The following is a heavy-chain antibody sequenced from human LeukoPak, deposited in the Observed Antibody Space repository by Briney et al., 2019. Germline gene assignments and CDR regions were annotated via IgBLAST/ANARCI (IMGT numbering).Heavy chain of an antibody. CDR3: AKDLGFGELNRYDY. CDR1: GFTFSSYS. Sequence: PGGSLRLSCAASGFTFSSYSMNWVRQAPGKGLEWVSGITDNGGSTYYADSVKGRFTISRDDSKKTLYLQMNSLRAEDTAVYYCAKDLGFGELNRYDYWGQGTLVTVSS. CDR2: ITDNGGST. D-gene: IGHD3-10*01. V-gene: IGHV3-23*01. J-gene: IGHJ4*02.